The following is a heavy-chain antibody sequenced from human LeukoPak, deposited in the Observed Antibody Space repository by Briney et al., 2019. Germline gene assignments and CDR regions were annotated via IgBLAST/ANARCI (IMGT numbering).Heavy chain of an antibody. Sequence: GGSLRLSCAASGFTFSSYWMSWVRQAPGKGLEWVANIKQDGSEKYYVDSVKGRFTISRDNAKNSLYLQMNSLRAEDMAVYYCARASSVVRGLIYYGMDVWGRGTTVTVSS. J-gene: IGHJ6*02. V-gene: IGHV3-7*01. CDR3: ARASSVVRGLIYYGMDV. CDR2: IKQDGSEK. D-gene: IGHD3-10*01. CDR1: GFTFSSYW.